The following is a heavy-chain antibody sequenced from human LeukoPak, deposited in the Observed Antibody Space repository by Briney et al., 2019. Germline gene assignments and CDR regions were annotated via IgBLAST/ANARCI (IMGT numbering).Heavy chain of an antibody. CDR1: GFTFSDYY. CDR2: FSSSSGYI. D-gene: IGHD6-6*01. CDR3: ARSFPYSSSAVDY. J-gene: IGHJ4*02. Sequence: PGGSLRLSCAASGFTFSDYYMSWIRQAPGKGLEWVSSFSSSSGYIFYADSVKGRFTISRDNAKNSLYLQMNSLRAEDTAVYYCARSFPYSSSAVDYWGQGTLVTVSS. V-gene: IGHV3-11*06.